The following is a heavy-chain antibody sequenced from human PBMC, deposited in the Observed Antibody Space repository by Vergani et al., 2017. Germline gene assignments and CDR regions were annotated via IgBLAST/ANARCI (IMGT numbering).Heavy chain of an antibody. V-gene: IGHV3-33*08. D-gene: IGHD3-3*01. CDR1: GFTSSSYA. CDR3: AREVTIFGVVPSGFDY. CDR2: IWYDGSNK. Sequence: QVQLVESGGGVVQPGRSLRLSCAASGFTSSSYAMHWVRQAPGKGLEWLAVIWYDGSNKYYADSVKGRFTISRDNSKNTLYLQMSSLRAEDTAVYYCAREVTIFGVVPSGFDYWGQGTLVTVSS. J-gene: IGHJ4*02.